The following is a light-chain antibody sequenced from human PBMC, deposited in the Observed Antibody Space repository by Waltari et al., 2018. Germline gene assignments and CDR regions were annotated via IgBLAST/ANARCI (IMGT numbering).Light chain of an antibody. V-gene: IGLV3-21*02. CDR3: QVWDSSSDPYVV. CDR1: NIGTKS. Sequence: SYVLTQPPSVSVAPGQTAGITCGGNNIGTKSVHWYQPKPRPAPVLVVYDNSDRPPGIPERFSCSNSGNTATLTISRVEAGDEADYDCQVWDSSSDPYVVFGGGTKLTVL. J-gene: IGLJ2*01. CDR2: DNS.